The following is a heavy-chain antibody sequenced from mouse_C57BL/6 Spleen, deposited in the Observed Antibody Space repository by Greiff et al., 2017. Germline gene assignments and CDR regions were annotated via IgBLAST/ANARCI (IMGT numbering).Heavy chain of an antibody. CDR2: IYPGSGST. J-gene: IGHJ1*03. V-gene: IGHV1-55*01. CDR1: GYTFTSYW. Sequence: VQLQQPGAELVKPGASVKMSCKASGYTFTSYWIPWVKQRPGQGLEWIGDIYPGSGSTNYNEKLKSKATLTVDKSSSTAYMQHSSLTSEDSAVYYCARGGSYGYFDVWGTGTTVTVSS. CDR3: ARGGSYGYFDV.